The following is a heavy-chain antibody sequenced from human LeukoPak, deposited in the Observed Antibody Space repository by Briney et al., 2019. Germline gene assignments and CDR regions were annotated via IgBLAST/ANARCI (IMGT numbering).Heavy chain of an antibody. J-gene: IGHJ4*02. CDR2: ISSSSYI. V-gene: IGHV3-21*01. CDR3: ARGGIRTENFDWLLPSFYFDY. Sequence: GGSLRLSCAASGFTFSSYSMNWVRQAPGKGLEWVSSISSSSYIYYADSVKGRYTISRDNAKNSLYLQMNSLRAEDTAVYYCARGGIRTENFDWLLPSFYFDYWGQGTLVTVSS. D-gene: IGHD3-9*01. CDR1: GFTFSSYS.